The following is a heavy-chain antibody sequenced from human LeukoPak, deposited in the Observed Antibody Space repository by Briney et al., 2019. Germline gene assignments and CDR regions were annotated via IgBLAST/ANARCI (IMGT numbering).Heavy chain of an antibody. J-gene: IGHJ5*02. CDR3: ARDRGYYYGSSNWFDP. V-gene: IGHV3-21*01. D-gene: IGHD3-10*01. CDR1: AFTFSSYS. CDR2: ISSSSSYI. Sequence: PGGSLRLSCAASAFTFSSYSMNWVRQAPGKGLEWVSSISSSSSYIYYADSVKGRFTISRDNAKNSLYLQMNSLRAEDTAVYYCARDRGYYYGSSNWFDPWGQGTLVTVSS.